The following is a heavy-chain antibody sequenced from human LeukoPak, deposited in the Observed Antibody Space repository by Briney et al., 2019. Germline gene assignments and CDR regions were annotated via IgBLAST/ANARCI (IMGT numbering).Heavy chain of an antibody. CDR2: IYYSGST. V-gene: IGHV4-39*01. Sequence: SETLSLTCTVSGGSISSSSYYWGWIRQPPGKGLEWIGSIYYSGSTYYNPSLKSRVTISVDTSKNQFSLKLSSVTAADTAVYYCAREKCSGGSCYSGYYYYYYMDVWGKGTTVTVSS. J-gene: IGHJ6*03. D-gene: IGHD2-15*01. CDR3: AREKCSGGSCYSGYYYYYYMDV. CDR1: GGSISSSSYY.